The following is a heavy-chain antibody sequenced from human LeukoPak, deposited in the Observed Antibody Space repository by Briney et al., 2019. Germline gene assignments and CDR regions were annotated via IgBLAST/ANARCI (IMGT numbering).Heavy chain of an antibody. CDR1: GFTFSSYG. CDR2: IRYDGSNK. Sequence: PGGSLRLSCAASGFTFSSYGMHWVRQAPGKGLEWVAFIRYDGSNKYYADSEKGRFTISRDNSKNTLYLQMNSLRAEDTAVYYCAKDARRASYCGGDCYSNFDYWGQGTLVTVSS. J-gene: IGHJ4*02. V-gene: IGHV3-30*02. CDR3: AKDARRASYCGGDCYSNFDY. D-gene: IGHD2-21*01.